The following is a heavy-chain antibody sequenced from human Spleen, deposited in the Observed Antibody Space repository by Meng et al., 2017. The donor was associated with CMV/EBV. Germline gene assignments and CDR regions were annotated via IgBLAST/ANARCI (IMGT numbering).Heavy chain of an antibody. D-gene: IGHD1-1*01. Sequence: ASVKVSCKASSYTFNSYAISWVRQAPGQGLEWMGWISGYDGNTYYAQKLQDRVTMTSDTSTRTAYMELRSLRSDDTAVYYCVRGRGNGDYWGQGTLVTVSS. CDR1: SYTFNSYA. CDR3: VRGRGNGDY. CDR2: ISGYDGNT. J-gene: IGHJ4*02. V-gene: IGHV1-18*01.